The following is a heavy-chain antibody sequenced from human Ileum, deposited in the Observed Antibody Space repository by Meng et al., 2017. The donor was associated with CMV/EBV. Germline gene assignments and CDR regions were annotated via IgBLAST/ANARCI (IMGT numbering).Heavy chain of an antibody. CDR1: GGSISTYC. D-gene: IGHD3-10*01. CDR3: ARRVREVRERSWENWLTP. Sequence: QVQLTEAGPGLVRPSETLSLICTVSGGSISTYCWNWIRQSAGKRLEWIGRICGTGTIQYNPSFKSRLTLSLDTSKSQFSLRLTSVTAADTAVYFCARRVREVRERSWENWLTPWGQGILVTVSS. V-gene: IGHV4-4*07. CDR2: ICGTGTI. J-gene: IGHJ5*02.